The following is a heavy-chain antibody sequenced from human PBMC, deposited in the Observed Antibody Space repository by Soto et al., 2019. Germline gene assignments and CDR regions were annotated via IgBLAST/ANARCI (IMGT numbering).Heavy chain of an antibody. Sequence: PSETLSLTCAVYGGSFSGYYWTWIRQHPTKGLEWIGYIYFSGTTWYNPSLKSRVVMSVDLSQNQFSLNLTSVTAADTAVYFCATNRGFDFYYFDSWGQGTPVTVSS. J-gene: IGHJ4*02. V-gene: IGHV4-31*11. D-gene: IGHD5-12*01. CDR2: IYFSGTT. CDR1: GGSFSGYY. CDR3: ATNRGFDFYYFDS.